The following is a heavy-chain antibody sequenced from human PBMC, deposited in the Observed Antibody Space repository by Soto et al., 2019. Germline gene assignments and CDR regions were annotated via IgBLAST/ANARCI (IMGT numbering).Heavy chain of an antibody. J-gene: IGHJ6*02. CDR2: ISYDGSNK. V-gene: IGHV3-30-3*01. CDR1: GFTFSSHA. CDR3: ARDGGPRKMATIARGYFFYGMDV. Sequence: PGGSLRLSCAASGFTFSSHAMHWVRQAPGKGLEWVAVISYDGSNKYSADSVKGRFTISRDNSKKTLYLQMNSLRGEDTAVYYCARDGGPRKMATIARGYFFYGMDVWGQGTTVTVSS. D-gene: IGHD5-12*01.